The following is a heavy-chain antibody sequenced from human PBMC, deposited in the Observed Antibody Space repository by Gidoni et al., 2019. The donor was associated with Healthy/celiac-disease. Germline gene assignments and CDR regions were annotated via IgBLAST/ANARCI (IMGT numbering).Heavy chain of an antibody. CDR3: ARYLPWDGVTFDY. D-gene: IGHD3-3*01. CDR2: INHSGST. J-gene: IGHJ4*02. V-gene: IGHV4-34*01. Sequence: QVQLQQWGAGLLKPSETLSLTCAVYGGSFSGYYWSWIRQPPGKGLEWIGEINHSGSTNYNPSLKSRVTISVDTSKNQFSLKLSSVTAADTAVYYCARYLPWDGVTFDYWGQGTLVTVSS. CDR1: GGSFSGYY.